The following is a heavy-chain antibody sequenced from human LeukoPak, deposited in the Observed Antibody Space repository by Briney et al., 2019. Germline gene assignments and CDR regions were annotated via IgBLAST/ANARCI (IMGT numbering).Heavy chain of an antibody. V-gene: IGHV3-66*01. Sequence: GGSLRLSCAASGFTFSSYSMNWVRQAPGKGLEWVSVIYTGGSTYYTDSVKGRFTISRDNSKNTLYLQMNSLRAEDTAVYYCARDLATVAGFDYWGQGTLVTVSS. CDR2: IYTGGST. J-gene: IGHJ4*02. D-gene: IGHD6-19*01. CDR1: GFTFSSYS. CDR3: ARDLATVAGFDY.